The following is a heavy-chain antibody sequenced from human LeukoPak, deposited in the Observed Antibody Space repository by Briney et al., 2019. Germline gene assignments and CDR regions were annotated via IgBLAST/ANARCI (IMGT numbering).Heavy chain of an antibody. CDR1: GFTFSSYA. CDR3: ARFDIVATTVGYFDY. V-gene: IGHV3-30-3*01. CDR2: ISYDGSNK. J-gene: IGHJ4*02. D-gene: IGHD5-12*01. Sequence: GGSLRLSCAASGFTFSSYAMHWVRQAPGKGLEWVAVISYDGSNKYYADSAKGRFTISRDNSKNTLYLQMNSLRAEDTAVYYCARFDIVATTVGYFDYWGQGTLVTVSS.